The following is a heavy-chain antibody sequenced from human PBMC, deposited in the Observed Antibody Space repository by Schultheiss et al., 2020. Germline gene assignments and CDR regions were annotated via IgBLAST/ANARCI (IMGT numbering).Heavy chain of an antibody. Sequence: SVKVSCKASGGTFSSYTISWVRQAPGQGLEWMGRIIPILGIANYAQKFQGRVTITADESTSTAYMELSSLRSEDTAVYYCAMGYDSSGYYPHWGQGTLVTVSS. D-gene: IGHD3-22*01. CDR3: AMGYDSSGYYPH. V-gene: IGHV1-69*02. J-gene: IGHJ4*02. CDR2: IIPILGIA. CDR1: GGTFSSYT.